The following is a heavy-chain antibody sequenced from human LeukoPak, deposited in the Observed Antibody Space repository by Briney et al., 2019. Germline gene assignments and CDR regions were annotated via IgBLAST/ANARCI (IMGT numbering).Heavy chain of an antibody. CDR3: AKDYYGSGSYYNEVY. Sequence: GGSLRLSCAASGLTFSTYSMNWVRQAPGKGLEWVSSISSSSSYIHYADSVKGRFTISRDNSRNTLYLQMNSLRAEDTAVYYCAKDYYGSGSYYNEVYWGQGTLVTVSS. CDR2: ISSSSSYI. J-gene: IGHJ4*02. D-gene: IGHD3-10*01. V-gene: IGHV3-21*01. CDR1: GLTFSTYS.